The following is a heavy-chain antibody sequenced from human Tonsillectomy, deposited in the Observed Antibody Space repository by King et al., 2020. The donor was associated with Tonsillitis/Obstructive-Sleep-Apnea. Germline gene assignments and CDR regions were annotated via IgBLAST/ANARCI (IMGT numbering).Heavy chain of an antibody. CDR1: GFTFSNFW. CDR3: VRDSGALDS. D-gene: IGHD1-26*01. V-gene: IGHV3-7*01. Sequence: VQLVESGGGLVQPGGSLRLSCVASGFTFSNFWMSWVRQAPGKGLEWVANIKLDGSEKYYVDSVKDRVTISRDNAKNSLCLQMDSLRPEDAAIYYCVRDSGALDSWGQGTLVTVSS. J-gene: IGHJ4*02. CDR2: IKLDGSEK.